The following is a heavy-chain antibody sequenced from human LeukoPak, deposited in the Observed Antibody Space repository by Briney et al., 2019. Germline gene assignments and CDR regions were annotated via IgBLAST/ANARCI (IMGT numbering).Heavy chain of an antibody. CDR3: ARFSRSGIPAYRLSTYFDP. J-gene: IGHJ5*02. V-gene: IGHV4-30-2*05. Sequence: PSETLSLTCAVSGGSISRGGYSWSWIRLFPGGGLEWLGSIYHGGSTYYNPSLKSRLTISLVTSRNQFSLKVKSVTPTDTAIYYCARFSRSGIPAYRLSTYFDPWGQGMLVTVSS. CDR2: IYHGGST. D-gene: IGHD2-21*01. CDR1: GGSISRGGYS.